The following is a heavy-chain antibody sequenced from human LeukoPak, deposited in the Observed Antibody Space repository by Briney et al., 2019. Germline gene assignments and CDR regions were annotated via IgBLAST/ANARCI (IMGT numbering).Heavy chain of an antibody. CDR3: ARDGGIAAAGTAWGTEYWFDP. CDR2: INWNGGST. CDR1: GFTFSSYS. J-gene: IGHJ5*02. Sequence: GGSLRLSCAASGFTFSSYSMNWVRQAPGKGLEWVSGINWNGGSTGYADSVKGRFTISRDNAKNSLYLQMHSLRAEDTAVYYCARDGGIAAAGTAWGTEYWFDPWGQGTLVTVSS. V-gene: IGHV3-20*04. D-gene: IGHD6-13*01.